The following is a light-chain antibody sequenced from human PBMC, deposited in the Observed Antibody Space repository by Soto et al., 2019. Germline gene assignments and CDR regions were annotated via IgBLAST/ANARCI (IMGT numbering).Light chain of an antibody. J-gene: IGLJ3*02. V-gene: IGLV1-40*01. Sequence: QSVLTQPPSVSGAPGQRVTISCSGPSANIGAGYDVHWYQQLPGTAPKLLIYGNNNRPSGVPDRFSGSKSGTSASLAISGLQDDYEAVYYCQSYDNSLGVFGGGTKVTVL. CDR3: QSYDNSLGV. CDR2: GNN. CDR1: SANIGAGYD.